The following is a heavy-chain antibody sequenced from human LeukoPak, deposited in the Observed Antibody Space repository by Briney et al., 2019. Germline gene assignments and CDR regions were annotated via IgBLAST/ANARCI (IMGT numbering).Heavy chain of an antibody. V-gene: IGHV4-4*07. D-gene: IGHD2-2*01. Sequence: SETLSLTWTVSGGSISSYYWSWIRQPAGKGLEWIGRIYTSGSTNYNPSLKSRVTMSVDTSKDQFSLKLSSVTAADTAVYYCAREAPAAITTGMDVWGQGTTVTVSS. J-gene: IGHJ6*02. CDR2: IYTSGST. CDR1: GGSISSYY. CDR3: AREAPAAITTGMDV.